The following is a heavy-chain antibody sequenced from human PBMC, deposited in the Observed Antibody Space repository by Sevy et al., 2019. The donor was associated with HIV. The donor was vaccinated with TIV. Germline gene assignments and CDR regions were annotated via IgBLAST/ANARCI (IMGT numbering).Heavy chain of an antibody. CDR1: GYTLTELS. D-gene: IGHD1-26*01. V-gene: IGHV1-24*01. J-gene: IGHJ3*02. CDR3: ATIRCSEGSYETRDAFDI. CDR2: FDPEDGET. Sequence: ASVKVSCKVSGYTLTELSMHWVRQAPGKGLEWMGGFDPEDGETIYAQKFQGRVTMTEGTSTDTANMEQSSLRSEDTAGDYGATIRCSEGSYETRDAFDIWGQGTMVTVSS.